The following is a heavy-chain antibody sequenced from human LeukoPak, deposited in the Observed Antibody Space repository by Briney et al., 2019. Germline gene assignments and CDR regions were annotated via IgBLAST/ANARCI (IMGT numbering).Heavy chain of an antibody. Sequence: SETLSLTCTVSGGSISSYYWSWIRQPPGKGLEWIGYIYYSGSTNYNPSLKSRVTISVDTSKNQFSLKLSSVTAADTAVYYCARLGYCSGGSCYWNYGMDVWGQGTTVTVSS. D-gene: IGHD2-15*01. CDR3: ARLGYCSGGSCYWNYGMDV. CDR2: IYYSGST. CDR1: GGSISSYY. V-gene: IGHV4-59*08. J-gene: IGHJ6*02.